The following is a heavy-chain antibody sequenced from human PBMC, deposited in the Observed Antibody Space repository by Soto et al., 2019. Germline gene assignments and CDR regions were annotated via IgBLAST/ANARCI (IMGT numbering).Heavy chain of an antibody. Sequence: QVQLVESGGGVVQPGRSLRLSCAASGLPFSASGMHWVRQAPGKGLEWVAMIWSDGSKEYYADSVKGRFTITRDNSKNMVFLQMGSLRAEDTAVYYCARDKGTTCLDTWGQGNMVTVSS. V-gene: IGHV3-33*01. D-gene: IGHD1-26*01. CDR3: ARDKGTTCLDT. J-gene: IGHJ5*02. CDR2: IWSDGSKE. CDR1: GLPFSASG.